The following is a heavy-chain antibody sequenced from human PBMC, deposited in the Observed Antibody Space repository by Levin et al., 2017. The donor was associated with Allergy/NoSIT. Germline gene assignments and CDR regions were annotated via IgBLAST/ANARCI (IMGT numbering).Heavy chain of an antibody. V-gene: IGHV3-23*01. Sequence: GGSLRLSCAASGFTFSSYAVSWVRQAPGKGLEWVSTVSATGSSTFYADSVKGRFTISRDNSRNTLSLQMNSLRAEDTAVYYCARPPGTYYKYGAFEIWGQGTMVTVSS. D-gene: IGHD3-10*01. CDR1: GFTFSSYA. CDR2: VSATGSST. CDR3: ARPPGTYYKYGAFEI. J-gene: IGHJ3*02.